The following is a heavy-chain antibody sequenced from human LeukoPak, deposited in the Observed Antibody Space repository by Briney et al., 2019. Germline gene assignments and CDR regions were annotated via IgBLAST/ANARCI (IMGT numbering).Heavy chain of an antibody. CDR1: DDSITMYY. CDR2: IYHSGST. V-gene: IGHV4-38-2*02. CDR3: ARDMRSSFRCGGDCYSVEFDY. J-gene: IGHJ4*02. D-gene: IGHD2-21*02. Sequence: SSETVSLTCSVSDDSITMYYWTWIRQPPGKGLEWIGSIYHSGSTYYNPSLKSRVTISVDTSKNQFSLKLSSVTAADTAGYYCARDMRSSFRCGGDCYSVEFDYWGQGTLVTVSS.